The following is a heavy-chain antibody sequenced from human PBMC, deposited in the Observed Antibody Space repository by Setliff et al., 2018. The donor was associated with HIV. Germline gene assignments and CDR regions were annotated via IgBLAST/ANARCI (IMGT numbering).Heavy chain of an antibody. J-gene: IGHJ6*03. CDR1: GYSFSNYG. D-gene: IGHD2-2*01. Sequence: ASVKVSCKASGYSFSNYGISWVRQAPGQGLEWMGWINPNSGGTNYAQKFQGRVTMTRDTSISTAYMELSRLRSDDTAVYYCARGDIIAVPAAIDMDVWGKGTTVTVSS. CDR3: ARGDIIAVPAAIDMDV. CDR2: INPNSGGT. V-gene: IGHV1-2*02.